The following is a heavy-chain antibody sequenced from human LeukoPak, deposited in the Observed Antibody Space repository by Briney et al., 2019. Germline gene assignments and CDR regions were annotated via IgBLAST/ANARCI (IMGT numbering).Heavy chain of an antibody. D-gene: IGHD2-2*01. V-gene: IGHV3-30*03. Sequence: GGSLRLSCAASGFTFSSYGMHWVRQAPGKGLEWVAVVSSDGSDKYYADSVKGRFTISRDNSRNTLYLQMNSLRVEDTAMYYCATRGFCLSTSCFAHTFDTWGQGTMVAVSS. J-gene: IGHJ3*02. CDR2: VSSDGSDK. CDR1: GFTFSSYG. CDR3: ATRGFCLSTSCFAHTFDT.